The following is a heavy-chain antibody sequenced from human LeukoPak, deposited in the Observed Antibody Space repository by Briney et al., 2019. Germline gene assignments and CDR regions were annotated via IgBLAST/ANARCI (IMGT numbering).Heavy chain of an antibody. CDR1: GFTFSGSA. J-gene: IGHJ4*02. Sequence: PGGSLRLSCAAPGFTFSGSAVNWVRQASGKGPEWVGRIRSKANNYATAYIVSVKGRFTISRDDSKNTAYLQMNSLKTDDTAVYYCIRQNDYGDFRFGYWGQGSLVTVSS. CDR2: IRSKANNYAT. CDR3: IRQNDYGDFRFGY. D-gene: IGHD4-17*01. V-gene: IGHV3-73*01.